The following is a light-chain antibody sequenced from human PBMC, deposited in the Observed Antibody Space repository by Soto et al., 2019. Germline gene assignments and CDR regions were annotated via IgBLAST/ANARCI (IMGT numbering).Light chain of an antibody. CDR1: QSVISS. CDR2: GAS. V-gene: IGKV3-15*01. Sequence: EIVVTQSPALVSVSPGERVTLSCRASQSVISSLAWYQQKLGQAPRLLIYGASTRATGIPARFSGSGSGTEFFLNISSLQSEDSAIYYCQHYNNWLGTFGGGTRLEIK. J-gene: IGKJ5*01. CDR3: QHYNNWLGT.